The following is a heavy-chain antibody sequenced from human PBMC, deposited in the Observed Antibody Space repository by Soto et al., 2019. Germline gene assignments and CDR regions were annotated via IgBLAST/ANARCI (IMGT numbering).Heavy chain of an antibody. D-gene: IGHD2-21*02. Sequence: QVQLVESGGGVVQPGRSLRLSCAASGFTFSSYGMHWVRQAPGKGLEWVAVISYDGSNKYYADSVKGRFTISRDNSKNTLYLQMNSLRAEDTAVYYCAKESSPYCGGDCYSFDYWGQGTLVTVSS. CDR2: ISYDGSNK. V-gene: IGHV3-30*18. CDR1: GFTFSSYG. J-gene: IGHJ4*02. CDR3: AKESSPYCGGDCYSFDY.